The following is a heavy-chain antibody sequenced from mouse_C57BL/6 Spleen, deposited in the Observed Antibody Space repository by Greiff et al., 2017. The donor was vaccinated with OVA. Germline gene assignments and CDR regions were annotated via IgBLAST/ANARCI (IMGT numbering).Heavy chain of an antibody. CDR2: IDPSDSET. CDR3: AREGGTPFDY. D-gene: IGHD3-3*01. Sequence: QVQLQPPGAELVRPGSSVKLSCKASGYTFTSYWMHWVKQRPIQGLEWIGNIDPSDSETNYNQKFKDKATLTVDKSSSTAYMQLSSLTSEDSAVYYCAREGGTPFDYWGQGTTLTVSS. J-gene: IGHJ2*01. V-gene: IGHV1-52*01. CDR1: GYTFTSYW.